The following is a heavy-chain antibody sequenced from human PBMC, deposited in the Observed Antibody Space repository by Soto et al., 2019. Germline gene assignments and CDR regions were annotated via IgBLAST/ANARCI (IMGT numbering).Heavy chain of an antibody. CDR2: IYHSGST. J-gene: IGHJ5*02. CDR1: GGSISTYH. D-gene: IGHD4-17*01. Sequence: SETLSLTCTVSGGSISTYHWSWIRQPPGKGLEWIGYIYHSGSTNYTPSLESRVTISLDTSRNQFSLKLSSVTAADTAVYYCERGHDYPNWFDPWGQGTLVTVSS. V-gene: IGHV4-59*08. CDR3: ERGHDYPNWFDP.